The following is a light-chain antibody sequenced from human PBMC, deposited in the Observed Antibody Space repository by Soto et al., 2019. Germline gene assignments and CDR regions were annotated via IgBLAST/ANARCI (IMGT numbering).Light chain of an antibody. Sequence: DIQMTQSPSSLSASVGDRVTITCRASQGIGNELGWYQQKPGKAPNRLIYGASSLQSGVPSRFSGSGSGTEFTLTIGSLQPEDFATYYCLQYNGYPRTFGQGTKVELK. J-gene: IGKJ1*01. CDR2: GAS. CDR3: LQYNGYPRT. CDR1: QGIGNE. V-gene: IGKV1-17*01.